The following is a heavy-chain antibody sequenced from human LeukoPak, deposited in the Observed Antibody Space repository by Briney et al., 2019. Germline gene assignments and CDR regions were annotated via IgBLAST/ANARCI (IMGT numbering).Heavy chain of an antibody. CDR2: ISSSSSTI. D-gene: IGHD3-22*01. J-gene: IGHJ4*02. V-gene: IGHV3-48*04. CDR1: GFTFSSYS. CDR3: ARGEYYDSSGPSPDY. Sequence: GGSLRLSCAASGFTFSSYSMNWVRQAPGKGLEWVSYISSSSSTIYYADSVKGRFTISRDNAKNSLYLQMNSLRAEDTAVYYCARGEYYDSSGPSPDYWGQGTLVTVSS.